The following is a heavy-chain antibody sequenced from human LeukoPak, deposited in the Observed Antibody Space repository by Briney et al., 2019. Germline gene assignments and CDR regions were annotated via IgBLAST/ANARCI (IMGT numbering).Heavy chain of an antibody. CDR3: ARVAWGSGWYVDY. V-gene: IGHV1-2*02. Sequence: ASVNVSCKASGYTFTGYYMHWVRQAPGQGLEWMGWINPNSGGTNYAQKFQGRVTMTRDTSISTAYMELSRLRSDDTAVYYCARVAWGSGWYVDYWGQGTLVTVSS. D-gene: IGHD6-19*01. CDR1: GYTFTGYY. CDR2: INPNSGGT. J-gene: IGHJ4*02.